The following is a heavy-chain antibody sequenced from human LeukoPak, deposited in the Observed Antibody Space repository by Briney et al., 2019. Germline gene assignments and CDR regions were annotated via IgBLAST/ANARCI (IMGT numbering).Heavy chain of an antibody. CDR3: TRDGVAAGLCFDC. D-gene: IGHD6-13*01. Sequence: GGSPRLSCAASGFPFSAYWMNWVRQAPGKGLEWVASINQVGSEKYYVDSVKGRFTISRDNAKTSLYLQMNSLRAEDTAVYYCTRDGVAAGLCFDCWGQGTLVTVSS. CDR2: INQVGSEK. V-gene: IGHV3-7*03. J-gene: IGHJ4*02. CDR1: GFPFSAYW.